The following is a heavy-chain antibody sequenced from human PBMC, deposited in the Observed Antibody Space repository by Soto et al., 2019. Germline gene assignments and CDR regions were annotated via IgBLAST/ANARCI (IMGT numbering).Heavy chain of an antibody. D-gene: IGHD4-17*01. CDR2: IYYSGST. J-gene: IGHJ4*02. CDR3: ARRYGPGFDY. V-gene: IGHV4-59*08. Sequence: SLTCTVSGGSSSSCYWSWIRQPPGKGLEWIGYIYYSGSTNYNPSLKSRVTISVDTSKNQFSLKLSSVTAADTAVYYCARRYGPGFDYWGQGTLVTVSS. CDR1: GGSSSSCY.